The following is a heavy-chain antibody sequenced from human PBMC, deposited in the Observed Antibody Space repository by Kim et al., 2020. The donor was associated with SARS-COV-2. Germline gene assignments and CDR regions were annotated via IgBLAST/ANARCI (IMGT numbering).Heavy chain of an antibody. J-gene: IGHJ4*02. D-gene: IGHD5-18*01. CDR2: ISWNSGSI. CDR1: GFTFDDYA. Sequence: GGSLRLSCAASGFTFDDYAMHWVRQAPGKGLEWVSGISWNSGSIGYADSVKGRFTISRDNAKNSLYLQMNSLRAEDTALYYCAKDISQYSYGLTPFDYWGQGTLVTVSS. V-gene: IGHV3-9*01. CDR3: AKDISQYSYGLTPFDY.